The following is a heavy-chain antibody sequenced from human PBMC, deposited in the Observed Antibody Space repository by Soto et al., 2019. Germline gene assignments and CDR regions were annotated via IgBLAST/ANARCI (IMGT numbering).Heavy chain of an antibody. Sequence: ASVKVSCKASGYTFTNYYIHWVRQAPGQGLEWMGVISPSGGSTSYAQKFQGRITMTRDTSTSTVDMEVSSLRFEDTAVYYCAREAYSGYDRYYYGMDVWGQGTTVTVSS. CDR2: ISPSGGST. D-gene: IGHD5-12*01. V-gene: IGHV1-46*01. CDR3: AREAYSGYDRYYYGMDV. CDR1: GYTFTNYY. J-gene: IGHJ6*02.